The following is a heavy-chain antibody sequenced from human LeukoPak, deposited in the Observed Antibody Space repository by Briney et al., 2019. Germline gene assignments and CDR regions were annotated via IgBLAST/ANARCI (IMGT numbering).Heavy chain of an antibody. CDR3: ATSEMYYDFWSGFHDAFDI. D-gene: IGHD3-3*01. J-gene: IGHJ3*02. CDR2: IYYSGST. CDR1: GGSISSSSYY. Sequence: PSETLSLTCTVSGGSISSSSYYWGWIRQPPGKGLEWIGSIYYSGSTYYNPSLKSRDTISVDTSKNQFSLKLSSVTAADTAVYYCATSEMYYDFWSGFHDAFDIWGQGTMVTVSS. V-gene: IGHV4-39*07.